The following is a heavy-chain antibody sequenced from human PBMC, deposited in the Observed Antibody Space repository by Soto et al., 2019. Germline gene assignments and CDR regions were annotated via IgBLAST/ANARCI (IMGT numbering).Heavy chain of an antibody. Sequence: ISAYNGNTNYAQKLQGRVTMTTDTSTSTAYMELRSLRSDDTAVYYCARHDSSGWYYFDYWGQGTLVTVSS. CDR2: ISAYNGNT. V-gene: IGHV1-18*01. J-gene: IGHJ4*02. CDR3: ARHDSSGWYYFDY. D-gene: IGHD6-19*01.